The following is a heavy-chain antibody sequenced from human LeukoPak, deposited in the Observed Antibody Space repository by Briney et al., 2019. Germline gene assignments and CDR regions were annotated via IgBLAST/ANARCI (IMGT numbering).Heavy chain of an antibody. CDR1: GYTFTGYY. CDR3: ARAKDGSGRGLYYFDY. J-gene: IGHJ4*02. Sequence: ASVKVSCKASGYTFTGYYMHWVRQAPGQGLEWVGWINPNSGGTNYAQKFQGRVTMTRDTSISTAYMELSRLRSDDTAVYYCARAKDGSGRGLYYFDYWGQGTLVTVSS. D-gene: IGHD3-10*01. CDR2: INPNSGGT. V-gene: IGHV1-2*02.